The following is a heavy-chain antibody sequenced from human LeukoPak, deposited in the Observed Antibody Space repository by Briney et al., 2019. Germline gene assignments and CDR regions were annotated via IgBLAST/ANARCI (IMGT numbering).Heavy chain of an antibody. J-gene: IGHJ5*02. CDR1: GYSFTSYW. Sequence: GESLKISCKGSGYSFTSYWIGWVRQMPGKGLEWMGIIYPGDSETRYSPSFQGQVTISADKSISTAYLQWSSLKASDTAMYYCARHVNIAAAGDNWFDPWGQGTLVTVSS. D-gene: IGHD6-13*01. CDR3: ARHVNIAAAGDNWFDP. CDR2: IYPGDSET. V-gene: IGHV5-51*01.